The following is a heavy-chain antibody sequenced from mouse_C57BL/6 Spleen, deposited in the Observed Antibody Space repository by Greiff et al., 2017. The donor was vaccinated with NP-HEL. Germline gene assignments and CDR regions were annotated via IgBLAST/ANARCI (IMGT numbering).Heavy chain of an antibody. CDR2: ISSGSSTI. Sequence: EVQLQQSGGGLVKPGGSLKLSCAASGFTFSDYGMHWVRQAPEKGLEWVAYISSGSSTIYYADTVKGRFTISRDNAKNTLFLQMTSLRSEDTAMYYCARPLLGGFAYWGQGTLVTVSA. V-gene: IGHV5-17*01. D-gene: IGHD2-10*01. CDR3: ARPLLGGFAY. CDR1: GFTFSDYG. J-gene: IGHJ3*01.